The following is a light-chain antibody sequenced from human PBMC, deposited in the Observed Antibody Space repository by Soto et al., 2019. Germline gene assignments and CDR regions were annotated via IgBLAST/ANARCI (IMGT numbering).Light chain of an antibody. Sequence: EIVMTQSPATLSVSPGERATLSCRASQSVSSNLAWYQQKPGQAPMLLIYGASTRATGIPARFSGSGSGTEFTLTISSLQSEDFAVYYCQQYNNWPRTLGQGTRLESK. J-gene: IGKJ5*01. CDR1: QSVSSN. CDR3: QQYNNWPRT. V-gene: IGKV3-15*01. CDR2: GAS.